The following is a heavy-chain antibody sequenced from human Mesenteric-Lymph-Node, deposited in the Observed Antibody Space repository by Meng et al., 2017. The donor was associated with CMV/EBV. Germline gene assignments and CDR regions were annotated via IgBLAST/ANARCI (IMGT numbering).Heavy chain of an antibody. J-gene: IGHJ4*02. CDR1: GFTFSSYW. Sequence: GESLKISCAASGFTFSSYWMHWVRQVPGKGLVWVSRINSDGTTTTYADSVKGRFTISRDNAKNSLYLQMNSLRAEDTAVYYCAREPQDYWGQGTLVTVSS. CDR3: AREPQDY. V-gene: IGHV3-74*01. CDR2: INSDGTTT.